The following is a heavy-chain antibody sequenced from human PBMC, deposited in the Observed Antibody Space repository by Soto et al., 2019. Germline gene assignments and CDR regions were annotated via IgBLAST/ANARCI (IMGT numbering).Heavy chain of an antibody. Sequence: EVQLLESGGGLVQPGGSLRLSCAASGFTFSNYAMSWVRQAPGKGLKWVSSISSSGDRTFSADSLKGRFAISRDNSRNMLFLQIRSLRADDTAVYYCAKGRRDDVLTGFYLTYFDYWGQGTQVTVPS. CDR1: GFTFSNYA. V-gene: IGHV3-23*01. CDR3: AKGRRDDVLTGFYLTYFDY. J-gene: IGHJ4*02. D-gene: IGHD3-9*01. CDR2: ISSSGDRT.